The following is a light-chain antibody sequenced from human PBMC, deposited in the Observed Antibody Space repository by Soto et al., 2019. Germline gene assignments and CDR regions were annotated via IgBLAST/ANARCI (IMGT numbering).Light chain of an antibody. CDR3: QQYGSSPRT. CDR1: QSVSSSY. J-gene: IGKJ1*01. Sequence: EIVLTQSPGTLSLSPGERATLSCRASQSVSSSYLAWYQQKPGQAPRLLIYAASNRATGIPDRFSGSGSGTDFTLTISRLEPEDSALYYCQQYGSSPRTFGQGTKVEIK. CDR2: AAS. V-gene: IGKV3-20*01.